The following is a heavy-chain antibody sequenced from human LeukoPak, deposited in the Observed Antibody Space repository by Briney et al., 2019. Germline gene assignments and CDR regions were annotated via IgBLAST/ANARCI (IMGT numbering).Heavy chain of an antibody. CDR2: ISYDGSNK. Sequence: PGGSLRLSCAASGFTFSSYAMHWVRQAPGKGLEWVAVISYDGSNKYYADSVKGRFTISRDNAKDTLYLQMNSLRPEDAALYYCAKDQPEAYFDYWGQGTLVTVSS. CDR1: GFTFSSYA. J-gene: IGHJ4*02. D-gene: IGHD1-14*01. V-gene: IGHV3-30-3*02. CDR3: AKDQPEAYFDY.